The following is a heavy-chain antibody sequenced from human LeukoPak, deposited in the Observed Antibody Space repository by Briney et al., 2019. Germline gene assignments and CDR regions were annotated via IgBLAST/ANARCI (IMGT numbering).Heavy chain of an antibody. V-gene: IGHV5-51*03. CDR1: GYSFTSYW. CDR3: ARLLGLTNGVDY. D-gene: IGHD2-8*01. Sequence: PGESLKISCKGSGYSFTSYWIAWARQMPGKGLEWMGMIYPGDSDTRYSPSFQGQVTISADKSITTAYLQLSSLKASDTAMYYCARLLGLTNGVDYWGQGTLVTVSS. CDR2: IYPGDSDT. J-gene: IGHJ4*02.